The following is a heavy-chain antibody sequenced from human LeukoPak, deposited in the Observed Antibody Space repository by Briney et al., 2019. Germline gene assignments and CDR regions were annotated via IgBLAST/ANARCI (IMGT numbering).Heavy chain of an antibody. J-gene: IGHJ4*02. Sequence: SVKVSCKISGGTFGSYGISWVRQAPGQGLEWMGRTIPIRGMTNYVQKFQGRVTITADTSTSTAYMELSNLTSEDTAVYFCARGPYDGTFYFDSWGLGTLVIVSS. CDR3: ARGPYDGTFYFDS. D-gene: IGHD3-16*01. CDR1: GGTFGSYG. CDR2: TIPIRGMT. V-gene: IGHV1-69*04.